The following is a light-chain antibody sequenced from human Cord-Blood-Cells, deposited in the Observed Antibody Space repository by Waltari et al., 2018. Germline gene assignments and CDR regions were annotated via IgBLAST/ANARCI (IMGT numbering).Light chain of an antibody. CDR2: EVS. Sequence: QSALTQPPSASGSPGQSVTISCPGTSSDVGVYNSVSWYQKHPGKAPKLMIYEVSKRPSGVPDRFSGSKSGNTASLTVSGLQAEDEADYYCSSYAGSNNYVFGTGTKVTVL. CDR1: SSDVGVYNS. J-gene: IGLJ1*01. V-gene: IGLV2-8*01. CDR3: SSYAGSNNYV.